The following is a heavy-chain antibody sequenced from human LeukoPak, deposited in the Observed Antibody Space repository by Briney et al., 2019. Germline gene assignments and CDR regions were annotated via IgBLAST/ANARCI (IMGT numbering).Heavy chain of an antibody. Sequence: GGSLRLSCAASGFTFSNYGLTWVRQAPGKGLECVSAISGDAFDTYYGDSVKGRFTISRDNFKNTLYLQVNSLRAEDTAVYYCAKAVASAYSGSYIDFWGQGTLVTVSS. CDR1: GFTFSNYG. V-gene: IGHV3-23*01. CDR2: ISGDAFDT. J-gene: IGHJ4*02. CDR3: AKAVASAYSGSYIDF. D-gene: IGHD1-26*01.